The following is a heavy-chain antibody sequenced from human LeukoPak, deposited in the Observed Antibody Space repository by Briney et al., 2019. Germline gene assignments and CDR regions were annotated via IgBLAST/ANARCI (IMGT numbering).Heavy chain of an antibody. J-gene: IGHJ4*02. CDR3: AREGDGFGKFQYYIDY. CDR2: IRYDGSNK. CDR1: GFTFSSYG. Sequence: GGSLRLSCAASGFTFSSYGMHWVRQAPGKGLEWVAFIRYDGSNKYYADSVKGRFTISRDNSKNTLYLQMSSLRAEDMAVYYCAREGDGFGKFQYYIDYWGQGTLVTVSS. D-gene: IGHD3-10*01. V-gene: IGHV3-30*02.